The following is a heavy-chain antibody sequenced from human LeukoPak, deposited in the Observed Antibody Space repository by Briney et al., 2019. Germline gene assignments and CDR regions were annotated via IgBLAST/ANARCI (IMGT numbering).Heavy chain of an antibody. CDR1: GFTFGDHA. D-gene: IGHD4-23*01. CDR3: SRENGGYVDY. Sequence: GVSLRLSCTTSGFTFGDHAMSWFRQAPGKGPEWVGFIRGKAYGGTTEYAASVKGRFTISRDDSKSIVYLQMNSLKTEDTAVYYCSRENGGYVDYWGQGTLVTVSS. CDR2: IRGKAYGGTT. V-gene: IGHV3-49*03. J-gene: IGHJ4*02.